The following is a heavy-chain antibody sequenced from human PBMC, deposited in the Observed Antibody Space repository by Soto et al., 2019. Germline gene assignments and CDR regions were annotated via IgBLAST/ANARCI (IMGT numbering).Heavy chain of an antibody. CDR1: GFTFSSYG. Sequence: QVQLVESGGGVVQPGRSLRLSCAASGFTFSSYGMPWVRQAPGKGLEWVAVISYDGSNKYYADSVKGRFTISRDNSKNTLYLQMNSLRAEDTAVYYCAKDDYGNYYYYGMDVWGQGTTVTVSS. CDR2: ISYDGSNK. J-gene: IGHJ6*02. CDR3: AKDDYGNYYYYGMDV. D-gene: IGHD4-17*01. V-gene: IGHV3-30*18.